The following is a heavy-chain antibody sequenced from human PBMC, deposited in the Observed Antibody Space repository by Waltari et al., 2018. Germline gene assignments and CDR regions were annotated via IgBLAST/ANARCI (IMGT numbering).Heavy chain of an antibody. D-gene: IGHD1-1*01. J-gene: IGHJ3*02. CDR1: GFTFSSYW. CDR2: IKQDGSEK. CDR3: ARDREGGDGWNGVPDAFDI. Sequence: EVQLVESGGGLVQPGGSLRLSCAASGFTFSSYWMSWVRQAPGMGLEWVANIKQDGSEKYYVDSVKGRFTISRDNAKNSLYLQMNSLRAEDTAVYYCARDREGGDGWNGVPDAFDIWGQGTMVTVSS. V-gene: IGHV3-7*01.